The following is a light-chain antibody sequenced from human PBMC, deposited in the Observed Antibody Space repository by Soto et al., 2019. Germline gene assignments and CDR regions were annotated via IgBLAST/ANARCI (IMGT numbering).Light chain of an antibody. Sequence: QSVLTQPPSVSGTPGQKVSISCSGSASNLGGNPVNWYQHIPGAAPKLLIYTNHQRPSGVPDRFSGSKSGTSASLAISGLRSEDEAIFYCAAWDDSLNAVVFGGGTKVTVL. V-gene: IGLV1-44*01. CDR1: ASNLGGNP. CDR2: TNH. J-gene: IGLJ2*01. CDR3: AAWDDSLNAVV.